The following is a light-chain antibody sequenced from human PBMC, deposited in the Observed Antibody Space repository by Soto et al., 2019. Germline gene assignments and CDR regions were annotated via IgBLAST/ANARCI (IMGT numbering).Light chain of an antibody. CDR2: EVA. Sequence: QSVLTRPASVSGYPGQSITISCTGTSSDVGGSKYVSWYQQHPGEAPKLILYEVAYRPSGVSNRFSGAKSGNTASVTVSGLRAEDEADYYCSSKTSSGTLYVFGTGTKVTVL. CDR1: SSDVGGSKY. J-gene: IGLJ1*01. CDR3: SSKTSSGTLYV. V-gene: IGLV2-14*01.